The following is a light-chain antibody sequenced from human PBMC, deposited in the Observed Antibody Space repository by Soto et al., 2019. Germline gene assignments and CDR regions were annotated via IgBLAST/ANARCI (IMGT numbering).Light chain of an antibody. CDR2: AAS. Sequence: DIQMTQSPSSLSASVGDRVTITCRASQSISSYLNWYQQKPGKAPKLLIYAASSLQSGVPSRFSGSGSGTDVTLPSSSLQPEDFATYYCQQSYSTPFTFGPGTKVDIK. V-gene: IGKV1-39*01. J-gene: IGKJ3*01. CDR1: QSISSY. CDR3: QQSYSTPFT.